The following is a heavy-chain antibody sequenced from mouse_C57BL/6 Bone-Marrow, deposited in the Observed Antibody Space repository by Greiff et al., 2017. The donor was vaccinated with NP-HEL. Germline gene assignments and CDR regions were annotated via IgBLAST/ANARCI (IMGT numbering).Heavy chain of an antibody. CDR2: INYDGSST. CDR1: GFTFSDYY. V-gene: IGHV5-16*01. CDR3: AREDYYGSSYGAWFAY. D-gene: IGHD1-1*01. J-gene: IGHJ3*01. Sequence: DVHLVESEGGLVQPGSSMKLSCTASGFTFSDYYMAWVRQVPEKGLEWVAHINYDGSSTSYLASLKSRFIISRDNAKNILYLQMSSRKSEDTATYYCAREDYYGSSYGAWFAYWGQGTLVTVSA.